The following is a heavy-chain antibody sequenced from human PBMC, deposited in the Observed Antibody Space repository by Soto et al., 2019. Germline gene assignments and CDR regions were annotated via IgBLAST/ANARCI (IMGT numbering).Heavy chain of an antibody. Sequence: GGSLRLSCAASGFTFSSYGMHWVRQAPGKGLEWVAVIWYDGSNKYYADSVKGRFTISRGNSKNTLYLQMNSLRAEDTAVYYCTTDSYSTMIVVRFDYWGHGTLVTVSS. V-gene: IGHV3-33*01. CDR2: IWYDGSNK. J-gene: IGHJ4*01. D-gene: IGHD3-22*01. CDR3: TTDSYSTMIVVRFDY. CDR1: GFTFSSYG.